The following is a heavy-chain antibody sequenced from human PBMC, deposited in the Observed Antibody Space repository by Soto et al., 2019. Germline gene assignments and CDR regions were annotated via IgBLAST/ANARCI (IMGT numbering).Heavy chain of an antibody. CDR3: VRENYDSSGGN. Sequence: EVQLVESGGGLVQPGGSLRLSCAASGFTFSSYWMHWVRQAPGKGLVWVSCINSDGTSTTYADSVKGRFTISSDNAKNTLYLQMNSMRAEDTAVYYCVRENYDSSGGNWGQGTLVTVSS. V-gene: IGHV3-74*01. CDR2: INSDGTST. D-gene: IGHD3-22*01. J-gene: IGHJ4*02. CDR1: GFTFSSYW.